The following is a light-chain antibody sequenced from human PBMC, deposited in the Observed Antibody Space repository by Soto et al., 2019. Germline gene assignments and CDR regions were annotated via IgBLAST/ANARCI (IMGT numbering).Light chain of an antibody. Sequence: EIVLTQSPGTLSLSPGERATLSCRASQSVSSSYLAWYQQRPGQAPRLLFHGVSNRATGIPDRFSGSGSETDFTLIINNLEPEDFAVYYCQQYGLTFGQGTKVDIK. CDR3: QQYGLT. CDR1: QSVSSSY. CDR2: GVS. V-gene: IGKV3-20*01. J-gene: IGKJ1*01.